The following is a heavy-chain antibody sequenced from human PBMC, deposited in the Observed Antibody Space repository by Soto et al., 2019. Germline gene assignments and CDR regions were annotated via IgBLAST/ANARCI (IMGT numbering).Heavy chain of an antibody. D-gene: IGHD6-13*01. CDR3: GRGPGAGQLYYDYGMEA. J-gene: IGHJ6*01. Sequence: SQTLSLTCPISGDSVSSNSAAWNWIRPSPSRGLEWLGRTYYRSKWYNDYAVSVKSRITIYPDSSKRQFSLQLDSATPEDTAVYYCGRGPGAGQLYYDYGMEAWGQGTTVKVAS. CDR1: GDSVSSNSAA. V-gene: IGHV6-1*01. CDR2: TYYRSKWYN.